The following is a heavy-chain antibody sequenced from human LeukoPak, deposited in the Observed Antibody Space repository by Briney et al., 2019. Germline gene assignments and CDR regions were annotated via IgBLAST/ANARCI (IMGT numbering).Heavy chain of an antibody. Sequence: SETLSLTCTVSGGSISSYYWSWIRQPPGKGLEWIGYIYHSASTNYNPSLKSRVTMSVDTSKNQFSLKLSSVTAADTAVYYCARDGYCSSTSCHRGENWFDPWGQGTLVTVSS. D-gene: IGHD2-2*03. CDR3: ARDGYCSSTSCHRGENWFDP. CDR2: IYHSAST. J-gene: IGHJ5*02. CDR1: GGSISSYY. V-gene: IGHV4-59*12.